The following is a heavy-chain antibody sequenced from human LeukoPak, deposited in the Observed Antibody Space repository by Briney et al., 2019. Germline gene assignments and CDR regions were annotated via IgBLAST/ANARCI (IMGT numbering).Heavy chain of an antibody. Sequence: SETLSLTCAVSGGSISSYYWSWIRQPPGKGLEWIGYIYYSGSSNYNPSLKSRVTISVDTSKNQFSLKLSSVTAADTAVYYCARDLYFGRRFGESDDAFDIWGQGTMVTVSS. CDR3: ARDLYFGRRFGESDDAFDI. CDR2: IYYSGSS. CDR1: GGSISSYY. D-gene: IGHD3-10*01. J-gene: IGHJ3*02. V-gene: IGHV4-59*01.